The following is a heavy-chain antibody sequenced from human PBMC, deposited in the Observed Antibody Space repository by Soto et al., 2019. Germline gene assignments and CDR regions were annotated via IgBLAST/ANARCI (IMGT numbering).Heavy chain of an antibody. CDR3: AKVNYGELAYGMDV. V-gene: IGHV3-30*18. CDR1: GFTFSSYG. D-gene: IGHD4-17*01. J-gene: IGHJ6*02. CDR2: ISYDGSNK. Sequence: GGSLRLSCAASGFTFSSYGMHWVRQAPGKGLEWVAVISYDGSNKYYADSVKGRFTIPRDNSKNTLYLQMNSLRAEDTAVYYCAKVNYGELAYGMDVWGQGTTVTVSS.